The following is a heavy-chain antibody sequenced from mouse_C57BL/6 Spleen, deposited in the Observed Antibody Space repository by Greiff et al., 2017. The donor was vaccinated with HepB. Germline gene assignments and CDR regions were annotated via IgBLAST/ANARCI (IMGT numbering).Heavy chain of an antibody. J-gene: IGHJ3*01. Sequence: VKLQESGAELVKPGASVKLSCKASGYTFTSYWMHWVKQRPGQGLEWIGMIHPNSGSTNYNEKFKSKATLTVDKSSSTAYMQLSSLTSEDSAVYYYGGGVYYDYDGFAYWGQGTLVTVSA. CDR1: GYTFTSYW. D-gene: IGHD2-4*01. CDR3: GGGVYYDYDGFAY. V-gene: IGHV1-64*01. CDR2: IHPNSGST.